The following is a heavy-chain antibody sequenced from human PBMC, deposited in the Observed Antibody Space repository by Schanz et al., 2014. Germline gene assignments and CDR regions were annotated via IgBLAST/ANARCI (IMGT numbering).Heavy chain of an antibody. D-gene: IGHD6-13*01. CDR3: ARGLIAAAGGAFDY. V-gene: IGHV3-23*04. J-gene: IGHJ4*02. CDR1: GFSFTTYA. Sequence: EVQLVESGGGLVQPGGSLRLSCASSGFSFTTYAMSWVRQAPGKGLEWVSSISSGGVNTYYADSVRGRFTMSRDNSKNTLYLQMNSLRAGDAAVYYCARGLIAAAGGAFDYWGQGTLVAVSA. CDR2: ISSGGVNT.